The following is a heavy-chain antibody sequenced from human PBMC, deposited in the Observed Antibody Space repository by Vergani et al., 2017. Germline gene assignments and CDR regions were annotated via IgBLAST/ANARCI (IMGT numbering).Heavy chain of an antibody. CDR1: GDSVSSNSAA. Sequence: QVQLQQSGPGLVKPSQTLSLTCAISGDSVSSNSAAWNWIRQSPSRGLEWLGRTYYRSKWYNDYAVSVKSRITINPDTSKNQFSLQLNSVTAADTAVYYCASHPFDGYSSSWDGPREVWGQGTLVTVSS. V-gene: IGHV6-1*01. D-gene: IGHD6-13*01. CDR2: TYYRSKWYN. CDR3: ASHPFDGYSSSWDGPREV. J-gene: IGHJ4*02.